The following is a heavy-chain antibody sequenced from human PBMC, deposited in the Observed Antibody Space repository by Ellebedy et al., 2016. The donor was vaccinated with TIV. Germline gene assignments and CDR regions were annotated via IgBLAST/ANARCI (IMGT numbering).Heavy chain of an antibody. CDR3: AREGDTAMVHGMDV. J-gene: IGHJ6*02. CDR1: GFTFSDYY. Sequence: GESLKISCAASGFTFSDYYMSWIRQAPGKGLEWVSYISSSGSTIYYADSVKGRFTISRDNAKNSLYLQMNSLRAEDTAVYYCAREGDTAMVHGMDVWGQGTTVIVSS. V-gene: IGHV3-11*01. D-gene: IGHD5-18*01. CDR2: ISSSGSTI.